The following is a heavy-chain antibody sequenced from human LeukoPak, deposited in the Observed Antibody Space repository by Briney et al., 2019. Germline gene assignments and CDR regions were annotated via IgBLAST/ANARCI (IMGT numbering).Heavy chain of an antibody. CDR2: IYTSGST. D-gene: IGHD2-15*01. V-gene: IGHV4-4*07. CDR3: ARDHCSGGTCYFPLDY. J-gene: IGHJ4*02. CDR1: GGSISGYY. Sequence: SETLSLTCTASGGSISGYYWSWIRQPAGKGLEWIGRIYTSGSTNYNPSLKSRVTMSVDTSKTQFSLKLSSVTAADTAVYYCARDHCSGGTCYFPLDYWGQGTLVTVSS.